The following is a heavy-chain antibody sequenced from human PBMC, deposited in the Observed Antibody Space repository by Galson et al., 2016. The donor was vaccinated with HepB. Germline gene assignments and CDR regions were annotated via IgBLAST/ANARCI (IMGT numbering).Heavy chain of an antibody. CDR1: GDSITDRSYY. CDR2: VYYTGNT. V-gene: IGHV4-39*07. Sequence: LSLTCSVSGDSITDRSYYWGWIRQAPGKALEWIGNVYYTGNTYYNPSLKSRVSISVDTSKNQFSLTLTSITAADTALYYCARTGTEWIRFGGWFDPWGQGTLVTVSS. CDR3: ARTGTEWIRFGGWFDP. J-gene: IGHJ5*02. D-gene: IGHD5-12*01.